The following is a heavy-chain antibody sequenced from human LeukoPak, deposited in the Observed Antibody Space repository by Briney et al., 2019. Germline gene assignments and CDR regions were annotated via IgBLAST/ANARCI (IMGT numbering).Heavy chain of an antibody. CDR1: GFTFNSYE. D-gene: IGHD3-16*01. CDR2: ISYDGSNT. CDR3: ATPGGLPGAFDI. V-gene: IGHV3-30-3*01. J-gene: IGHJ3*02. Sequence: GGSLRLSCVASGFTFNSYEMHWVRQAPGKGLEWVALISYDGSNTYYTDSVKGRFTISRDNSKNTLYLQMNSLRPEDTAVYYCATPGGLPGAFDIWGQGTMVTVSS.